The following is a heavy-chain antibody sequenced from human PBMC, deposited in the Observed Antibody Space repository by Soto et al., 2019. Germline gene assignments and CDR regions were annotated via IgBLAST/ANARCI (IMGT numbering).Heavy chain of an antibody. CDR2: ISWNSGSI. J-gene: IGHJ4*02. V-gene: IGHV3-9*01. D-gene: IGHD3-10*01. CDR1: GFTFDDYA. CDR3: AKCPVGGIPSITMVRGGVSHFDY. Sequence: SLRLSCAASGFTFDDYAMHWVRQAPGKGLEWVSGISWNSGSIGYADSVKGRFTISRDNAKNSLYLQMNSLRAEDTALYYCAKCPVGGIPSITMVRGGVSHFDYWGQGTLVTVSS.